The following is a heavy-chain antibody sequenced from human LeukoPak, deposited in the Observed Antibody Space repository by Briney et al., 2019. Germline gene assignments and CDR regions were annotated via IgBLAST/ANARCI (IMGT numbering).Heavy chain of an antibody. D-gene: IGHD3-22*01. CDR1: GFTFSSYR. CDR3: ARVAGYYDSIDYDY. Sequence: GGSLRLSCAASGFTFSSYRMTWVRQAPGKGLEWVSSISSSSSYIYYADSVKGRFTISRDNAKNSLYQQMNSLRAEDTAVYYCARVAGYYDSIDYDYWGQGTLVTVSP. CDR2: ISSSSSYI. V-gene: IGHV3-21*01. J-gene: IGHJ4*02.